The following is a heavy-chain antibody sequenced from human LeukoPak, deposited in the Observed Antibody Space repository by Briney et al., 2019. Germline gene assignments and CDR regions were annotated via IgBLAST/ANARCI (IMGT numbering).Heavy chain of an antibody. D-gene: IGHD4-17*01. CDR3: ATLEQDYGFDY. V-gene: IGHV1-24*01. CDR2: FDPEDGET. J-gene: IGHJ4*02. Sequence: GASVKVSCKGSGYTLTELSMHWVRQAPGKGLGWLGGFDPEDGETIYAQKFQGRVTMTEDTSTDTAYMELSSLRSEDTAVYYCATLEQDYGFDYWGQGPLVTVSS. CDR1: GYTLTELS.